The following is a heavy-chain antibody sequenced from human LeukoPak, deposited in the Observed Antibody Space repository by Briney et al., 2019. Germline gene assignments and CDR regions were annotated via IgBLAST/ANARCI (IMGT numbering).Heavy chain of an antibody. Sequence: GGPLRLSCTGPGLAFSSYWMNWVRQAPGKGLERVANIKQDGSERYYVDSVKGRFTISRDNAKNSLYLQMNSLRAEDTAVYYCARDYFDSGDYYDAFDIWGQGTMVTVSS. CDR2: IKQDGSER. CDR3: ARDYFDSGDYYDAFDI. D-gene: IGHD3-22*01. CDR1: GLAFSSYW. J-gene: IGHJ3*02. V-gene: IGHV3-7*04.